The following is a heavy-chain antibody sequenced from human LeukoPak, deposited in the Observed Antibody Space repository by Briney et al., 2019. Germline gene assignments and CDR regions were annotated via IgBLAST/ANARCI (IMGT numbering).Heavy chain of an antibody. CDR3: ARTSGRYPFEY. CDR1: GGSISSSSYY. V-gene: IGHV4-39*07. CDR2: IYNSGST. J-gene: IGHJ4*02. D-gene: IGHD1-26*01. Sequence: SETLSLTCTVSGGSISSSSYYWGWIRQPPGKGLEWIGSIYNSGSTNYNPSLKSRVTISVDTSKNQFSLKLSSVTAADSAVYYCARTSGRYPFEYWGQGTLVTVSS.